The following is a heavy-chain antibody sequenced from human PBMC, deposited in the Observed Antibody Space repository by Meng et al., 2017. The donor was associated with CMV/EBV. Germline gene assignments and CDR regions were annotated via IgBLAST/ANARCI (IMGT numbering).Heavy chain of an antibody. Sequence: CTVFGGYVSSVSYYWSWIRQPPGKGLEWIGYIYYSGRTNYNPSLKSRVTISVDTSKNQFSLKLSSVTAADTAVYYCARVVLGTGGFDYWGQGTLVTVSS. CDR2: IYYSGRT. D-gene: IGHD7-27*01. CDR3: ARVVLGTGGFDY. V-gene: IGHV4-61*01. CDR1: GGYVSSVSYY. J-gene: IGHJ4*02.